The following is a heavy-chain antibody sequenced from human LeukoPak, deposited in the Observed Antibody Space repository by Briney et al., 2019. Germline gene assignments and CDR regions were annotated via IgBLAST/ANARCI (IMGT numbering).Heavy chain of an antibody. D-gene: IGHD5-24*01. V-gene: IGHV4-34*01. CDR3: AGTRRDGYNYSDY. J-gene: IGHJ4*02. CDR2: INHSGRT. Sequence: SETLSLTCAVYGGSFSGYYWSWIRQPPGKGLEWIGEINHSGRTNYNPSLKSRVTISVDTSKNQFSLKLSSVTAADTAVYYCAGTRRDGYNYSDYWGQGTLVTVSS. CDR1: GGSFSGYY.